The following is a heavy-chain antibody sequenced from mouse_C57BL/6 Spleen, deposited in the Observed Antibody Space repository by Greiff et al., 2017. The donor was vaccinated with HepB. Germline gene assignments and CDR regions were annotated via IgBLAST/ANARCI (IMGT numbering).Heavy chain of an antibody. D-gene: IGHD1-1*01. CDR2: IDPSDSYT. V-gene: IGHV1-69*01. J-gene: IGHJ2*01. CDR3: ARNYGSSYVRDYFDY. Sequence: QVHVKQPGAELVMPGASVKLSCKASGYTFTSYWMHWVKQRPGQGLEWIGEIDPSDSYTNYNQKFKGKSTLTVDKSSSTAYMQLSSLTSEDSAVYYCARNYGSSYVRDYFDYWGQGTTLTVSS. CDR1: GYTFTSYW.